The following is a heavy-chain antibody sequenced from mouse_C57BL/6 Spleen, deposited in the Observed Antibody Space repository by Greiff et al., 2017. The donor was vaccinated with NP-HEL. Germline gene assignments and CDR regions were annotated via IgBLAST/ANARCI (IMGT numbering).Heavy chain of an antibody. J-gene: IGHJ4*01. Sequence: QVQLQQSGAELVRPGASVTLSCKASGYTFTDYEMHWVKQTPVHGLEWIGAIDPETSGTAYNQKFKGKAILTADKSSSTAYMELRSLTSEDSAVYYCTRMRFGPMDYWGQGTSVTVSS. V-gene: IGHV1-15*01. CDR2: IDPETSGT. CDR3: TRMRFGPMDY. CDR1: GYTFTDYE.